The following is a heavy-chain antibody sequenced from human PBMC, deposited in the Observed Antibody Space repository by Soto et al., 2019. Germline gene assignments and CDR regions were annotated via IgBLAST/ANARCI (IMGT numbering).Heavy chain of an antibody. J-gene: IGHJ6*02. Sequence: EVQLVESGGGLVKPGGSLRLSCAASGFTFSNAWMSWVRQAPGKGLEWVGRIKSKTDGGTTDYAAPVKGRFTISRDNSKNTLYLQMNSLRAEDTAVYYCASLSVAGTGMDVWGQGTTVTVSS. V-gene: IGHV3-15*01. CDR1: GFTFSNAW. CDR2: IKSKTDGGTT. D-gene: IGHD6-19*01. CDR3: ASLSVAGTGMDV.